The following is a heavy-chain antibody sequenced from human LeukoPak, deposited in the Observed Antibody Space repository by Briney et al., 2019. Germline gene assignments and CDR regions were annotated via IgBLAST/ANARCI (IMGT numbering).Heavy chain of an antibody. Sequence: PSETLSLTCTVSGGSISSYYWSWIRQPPGKGLEWIGYIYYSGSTNYNPSLKSRVTISVDTSKNQFSLKLSSVTAADTAVYYCARGSSDSSGRYFDYWGQGTLVTVSS. V-gene: IGHV4-59*08. J-gene: IGHJ4*02. D-gene: IGHD6-19*01. CDR3: ARGSSDSSGRYFDY. CDR1: GGSISSYY. CDR2: IYYSGST.